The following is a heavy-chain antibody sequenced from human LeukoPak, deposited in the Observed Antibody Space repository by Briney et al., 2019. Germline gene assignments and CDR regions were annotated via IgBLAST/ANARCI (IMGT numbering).Heavy chain of an antibody. V-gene: IGHV3-23*01. D-gene: IGHD2-15*01. CDR2: ISGSGDRT. CDR1: GFTYSSLP. CDR3: ARRGYCSGGSCGGFEH. J-gene: IGHJ1*01. Sequence: GGSLRLSCAASGFTYSSLPMTWVRQAPGKGLEWVSHISGSGDRTDYADSVKGRFTTSRDNSKNTLSLQMNSLRAEDTAVYYCARRGYCSGGSCGGFEHWGQGTLVTVSS.